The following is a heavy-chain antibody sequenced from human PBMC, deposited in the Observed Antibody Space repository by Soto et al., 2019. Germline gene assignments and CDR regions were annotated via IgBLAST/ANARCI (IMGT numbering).Heavy chain of an antibody. J-gene: IGHJ4*02. CDR1: GYSFSRYD. CDR3: TRSSGWSMDDY. CDR2: MNPKSGNT. V-gene: IGHV1-8*01. D-gene: IGHD6-19*01. Sequence: QVQLVQSGAAVKKPGASVKVSCKASGYSFSRYDINWVRQAPGQGLQWMGWMNPKSGNTGYAQKLQGRVTMNRNTSTSTAYMELSSLRSDDTAVYFCTRSSGWSMDDYWGQGTLIIVSS.